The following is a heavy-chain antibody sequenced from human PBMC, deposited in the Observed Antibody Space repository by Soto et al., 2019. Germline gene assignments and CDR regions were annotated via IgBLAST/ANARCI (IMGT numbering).Heavy chain of an antibody. CDR3: ARSGYCSSTSCYFVPGLYYMDV. V-gene: IGHV3-7*01. Sequence: GGSLRLSCAASGFTFSSYWMSWVRQAPGKGLEWVANIKQDGSEKYYVDSVKGRFTISRDNAKNSLYLQMNSLRAEDTAVYYCARSGYCSSTSCYFVPGLYYMDVWGKGTTVTVSS. D-gene: IGHD2-2*01. CDR2: IKQDGSEK. J-gene: IGHJ6*03. CDR1: GFTFSSYW.